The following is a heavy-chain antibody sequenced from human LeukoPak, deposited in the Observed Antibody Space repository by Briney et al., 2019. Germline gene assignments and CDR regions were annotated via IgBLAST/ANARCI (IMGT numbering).Heavy chain of an antibody. CDR3: ARGGQLPGY. Sequence: SETLSLTCAVYGGSFSGYYWSWIRQPPGKGLEWIGEINHSGSTNYNPSLKSRVTISVDTSKNRFSLKLSSVTAADTAVYYCARGGQLPGYWGQGTLVTVSS. D-gene: IGHD2-2*01. CDR2: INHSGST. J-gene: IGHJ4*02. CDR1: GGSFSGYY. V-gene: IGHV4-34*01.